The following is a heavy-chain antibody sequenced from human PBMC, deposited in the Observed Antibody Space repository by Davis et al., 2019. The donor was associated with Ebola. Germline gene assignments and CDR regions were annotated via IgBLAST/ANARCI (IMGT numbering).Heavy chain of an antibody. J-gene: IGHJ4*02. D-gene: IGHD6-19*01. Sequence: MPSETLSLTCTVSDYSISSGYYWGCIRQPPGKGLGWIGTIYHSGSTYYNPSLESRVTISLDTSKNQFSLKLSSVTAADTAVYYCARDSSGWYFGPDYWGQGTLVTVSS. CDR1: DYSISSGYY. CDR2: IYHSGST. CDR3: ARDSSGWYFGPDY. V-gene: IGHV4-38-2*02.